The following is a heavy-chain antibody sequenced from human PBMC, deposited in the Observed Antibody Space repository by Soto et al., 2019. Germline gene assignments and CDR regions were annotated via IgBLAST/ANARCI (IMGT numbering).Heavy chain of an antibody. V-gene: IGHV3-30-3*01. Sequence: QVQLVESGGGVVQPGRSLRLSCAASGFTFSSYAMHWVRQAPGKGLEWVAVISYDGSNKYYADSVKGRFTISRDNSKNTLYLQMNSLRAEDTAVYYCARGGKSPRDWFDPWGQGTLVTVSS. CDR3: ARGGKSPRDWFDP. D-gene: IGHD2-15*01. CDR1: GFTFSSYA. CDR2: ISYDGSNK. J-gene: IGHJ5*02.